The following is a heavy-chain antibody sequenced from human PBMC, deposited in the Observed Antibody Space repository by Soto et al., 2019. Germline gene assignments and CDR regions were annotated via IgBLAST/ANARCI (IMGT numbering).Heavy chain of an antibody. J-gene: IGHJ4*02. CDR2: LNPNTGDS. Sequence: QVQLVQSGAEVRKPGASVKVSCEASGYTFTSYDIYWVRQATGQGLEWMGWLNPNTGDSGYAQKFQGRITVTSDTTINTVHMELRSLRSEDRAVFYCARRAETNGWNGFGADKYYFDFWGQGTLVTVSS. CDR3: ARRAETNGWNGFGADKYYFDF. CDR1: GYTFTSYD. D-gene: IGHD2-21*02. V-gene: IGHV1-8*01.